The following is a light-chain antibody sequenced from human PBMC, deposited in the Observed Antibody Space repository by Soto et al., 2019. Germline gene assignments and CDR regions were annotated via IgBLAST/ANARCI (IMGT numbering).Light chain of an antibody. CDR2: DAS. V-gene: IGKV1-33*01. Sequence: DIQMTQSPSSLSASVGDRVTITCQASRDISVYLNWYQQKPGTPPKLLIFDASNLQTGVPSRFSGSGSGTHYTFTISSLQPEDIATYYCQQYDTLPPYTFGQGTTLEIK. CDR3: QQYDTLPPYT. CDR1: RDISVY. J-gene: IGKJ2*01.